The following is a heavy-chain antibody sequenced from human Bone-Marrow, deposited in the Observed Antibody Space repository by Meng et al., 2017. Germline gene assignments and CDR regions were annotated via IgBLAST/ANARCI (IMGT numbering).Heavy chain of an antibody. D-gene: IGHD1-26*01. J-gene: IGHJ6*02. Sequence: GESLKISCAASGFTFSSYGMHWVRQAPGKGLEWVAVIWYDGSNKYYADSVKGRFTISRDNSKNTLYLQMNSLRAEDTAVYYCARDLVKGPSGSYYHYYYYYGMDVWVQGTKVTVSS. CDR3: ARDLVKGPSGSYYHYYYYYGMDV. CDR1: GFTFSSYG. V-gene: IGHV3-33*01. CDR2: IWYDGSNK.